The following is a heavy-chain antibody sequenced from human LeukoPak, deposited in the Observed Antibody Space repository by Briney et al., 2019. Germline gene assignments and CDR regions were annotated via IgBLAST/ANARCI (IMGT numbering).Heavy chain of an antibody. CDR2: IYHSGIT. CDR1: DYSISSGYGYY. Sequence: SETLSLTCTVSDYSISSGYGYYWGWIRQPPGKGLEWIGNIYHSGITYYHHFNSSLKSRVTISVDTSKNQFSLKLSSVTAAETAVYYCARRGGEYCSSTSCYRVRGVIKYYFDYWGQGTLVTVSS. V-gene: IGHV4-38-2*02. CDR3: ARRGGEYCSSTSCYRVRGVIKYYFDY. D-gene: IGHD2-2*02. J-gene: IGHJ4*02.